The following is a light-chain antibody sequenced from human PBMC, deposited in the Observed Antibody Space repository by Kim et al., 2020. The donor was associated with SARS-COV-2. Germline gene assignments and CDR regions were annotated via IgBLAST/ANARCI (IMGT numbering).Light chain of an antibody. CDR2: GAS. CDR3: QQYGNAPQT. CDR1: QSVGGSY. V-gene: IGKV3-20*01. J-gene: IGKJ2*01. Sequence: LSPGETATICCTASQSVGGSYLAWYQQRPAQPPRLLLYGASSGATGIPDRFSGSGSGTVFTLTISSLEPEDFAVYYCQQYGNAPQTFGQGTKLEI.